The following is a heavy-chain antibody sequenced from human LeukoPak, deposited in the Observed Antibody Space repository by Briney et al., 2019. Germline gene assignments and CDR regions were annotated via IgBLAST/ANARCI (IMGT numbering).Heavy chain of an antibody. D-gene: IGHD6-13*01. CDR3: AGDGQQLGHFDY. CDR2: IIPIFGTA. V-gene: IGHV1-69*05. J-gene: IGHJ4*02. Sequence: SVKVSCKASGGTFSSYAISWVRQAPGQGLEWMGGIIPIFGTANYAQKFQGRVTITTDESTSTAYMELSSLRSEDTAVYYCAGDGQQLGHFDYWGQGTLVTVSS. CDR1: GGTFSSYA.